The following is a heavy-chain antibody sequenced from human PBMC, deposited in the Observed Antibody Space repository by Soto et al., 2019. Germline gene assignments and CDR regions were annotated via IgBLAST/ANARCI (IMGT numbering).Heavy chain of an antibody. CDR3: ARVPYYYDSSPGGYFDY. V-gene: IGHV4-34*01. Sequence: SKTLSLTCAVYGGSFSGYYWSWIRQPPGKGLEWIGEINHSGSTNYNPSLKSRVTISVDTSKNQFSLKLSSVTAADTAVYYCARVPYYYDSSPGGYFDYWGQGTLVTVSS. J-gene: IGHJ4*02. D-gene: IGHD3-22*01. CDR1: GGSFSGYY. CDR2: INHSGST.